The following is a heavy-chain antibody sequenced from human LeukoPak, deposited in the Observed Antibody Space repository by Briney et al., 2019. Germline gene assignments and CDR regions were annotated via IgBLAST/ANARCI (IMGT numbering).Heavy chain of an antibody. CDR3: ARGAYSSSWYHSYYYYGMDV. J-gene: IGHJ6*02. CDR2: IYTSGST. CDR1: GGSISSDY. D-gene: IGHD6-13*01. V-gene: IGHV4-4*07. Sequence: PSETLSLTCTVSGGSISSDYWSWIRQPAGKGLEWIGRIYTSGSTNYNPSLKSRVTMSVDTSKNQFSLKLSSVTAADTAVYYCARGAYSSSWYHSYYYYGMDVWGQGTTVTVSS.